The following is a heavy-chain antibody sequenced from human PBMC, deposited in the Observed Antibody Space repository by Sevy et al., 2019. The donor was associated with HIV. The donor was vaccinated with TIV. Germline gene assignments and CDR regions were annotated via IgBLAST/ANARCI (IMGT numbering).Heavy chain of an antibody. CDR3: ARAYCSDGSCYEGAY. J-gene: IGHJ4*02. V-gene: IGHV1-2*06. CDR1: GYTFTGYY. D-gene: IGHD2-15*01. CDR2: ISPMNGDT. Sequence: ASAKVSCKASGYTFTGYYIHWVRQAPGQGLEWMGRISPMNGDTDYAQKFQGRVTMTRDTSISAAYLDVTRLRSDDTATYYCARAYCSDGSCYEGAYWGQGTLVPVSS.